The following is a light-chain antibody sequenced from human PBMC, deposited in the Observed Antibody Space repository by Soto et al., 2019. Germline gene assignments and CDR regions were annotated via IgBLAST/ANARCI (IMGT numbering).Light chain of an antibody. Sequence: QSVLAQPPSVSGAPGQKVTISCTGSSSNIGAGYDLHWYQQLPGTAPKLLLYGNSNRPSGXXXXXXXXXXXTSXSLAITGLQAEDEADYYCQSYDSSMSAYVFGTGTKGTVL. CDR1: SSNIGAGYD. V-gene: IGLV1-40*01. CDR2: GNS. J-gene: IGLJ1*01. CDR3: QSYDSSMSAYV.